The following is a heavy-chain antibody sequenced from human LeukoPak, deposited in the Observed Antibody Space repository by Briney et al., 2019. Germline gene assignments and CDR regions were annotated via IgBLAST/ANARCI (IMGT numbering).Heavy chain of an antibody. CDR3: ARVSDTSMVTPGFDS. Sequence: ASVKVSCKTSGYNFNRYIITWVRQAPGQGLEWMGWVSTSNGATNYAEKFQGRVTMTTETVTKTAYMELRRLQSGDTAMYFCARVSDTSMVTPGFDSWGQGTLVTVSS. J-gene: IGHJ4*02. D-gene: IGHD5-18*01. V-gene: IGHV1-18*01. CDR1: GYNFNRYI. CDR2: VSTSNGAT.